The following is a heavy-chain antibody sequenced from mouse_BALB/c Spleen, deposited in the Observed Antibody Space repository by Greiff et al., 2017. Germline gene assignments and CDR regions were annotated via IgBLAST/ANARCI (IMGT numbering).Heavy chain of an antibody. J-gene: IGHJ3*01. D-gene: IGHD2-2*01. CDR2: IDPENGDT. Sequence: EVQLQQSGAELVRSGASVKLSCTASGFNIKDYYMHWVKQRPEQGLEWIGWIDPENGDTEYAPKFQGKATMTADTSSNTAYLQLSSLTSEDTAVYYCKAWRGGYDPWFAYWGQGTLVTVSA. V-gene: IGHV14-4*02. CDR3: KAWRGGYDPWFAY. CDR1: GFNIKDYY.